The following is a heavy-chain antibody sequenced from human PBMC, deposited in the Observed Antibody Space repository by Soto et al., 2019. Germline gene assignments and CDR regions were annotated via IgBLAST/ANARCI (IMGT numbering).Heavy chain of an antibody. CDR2: INHSGST. V-gene: IGHV4-34*01. Sequence: SETLSLTCAVYGGSFSGYYWSWIRQPPGKGLEWIGEINHSGSTNYNPSLKSRVTISVDTSKNQFSLKLSSVTAADTAVYYCARGEREYCSGGSCSPALLYYFDYWGQGTLVTVSS. CDR3: ARGEREYCSGGSCSPALLYYFDY. D-gene: IGHD2-15*01. CDR1: GGSFSGYY. J-gene: IGHJ4*02.